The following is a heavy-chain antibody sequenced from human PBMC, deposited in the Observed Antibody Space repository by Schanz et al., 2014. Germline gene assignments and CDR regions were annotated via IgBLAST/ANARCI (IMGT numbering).Heavy chain of an antibody. CDR3: ARIGGSVFDY. D-gene: IGHD3-10*01. V-gene: IGHV3-33*08. Sequence: VQLLESGGGLVQPGGSLRLSCAASGFTFGDYAMTWVRQAPGKGLEWVAVIWYDGSNKYYADSVKGRFTISRDNFKGALYLQMNSLRAEDTAVYYCARIGGSVFDYWAQGTLVTVSS. J-gene: IGHJ4*02. CDR1: GFTFGDYA. CDR2: IWYDGSNK.